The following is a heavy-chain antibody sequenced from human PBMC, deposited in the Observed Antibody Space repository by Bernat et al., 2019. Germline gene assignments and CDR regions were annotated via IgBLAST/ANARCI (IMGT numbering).Heavy chain of an antibody. CDR1: GGTFSSYT. J-gene: IGHJ4*02. Sequence: QVQLVQSGAEVQKPGSSVNVSCKASGGTFSSYTISWVRQAPGQGLEWMVRIIPILGIAKYAQKFQGRVTITADKSASTAYMELRSLRSEETAVYYCARDYYDSSSYGEGGMPLDYWGQGNLVTVSS. CDR3: ARDYYDSSSYGEGGMPLDY. D-gene: IGHD3-22*01. V-gene: IGHV1-69*02. CDR2: IIPILGIA.